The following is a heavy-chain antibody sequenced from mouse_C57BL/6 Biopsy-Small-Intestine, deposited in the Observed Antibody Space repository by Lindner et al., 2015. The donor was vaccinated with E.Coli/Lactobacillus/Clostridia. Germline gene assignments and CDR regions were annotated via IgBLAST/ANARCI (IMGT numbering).Heavy chain of an antibody. CDR2: IDPYNGAT. J-gene: IGHJ1*01. V-gene: IGHV1S135*01. CDR1: GYSFTGYS. Sequence: VQLQESGPELVKPGASVKMSCKASGYSFTGYSIHWVKQSHGKSLEWIGYIDPYNGATSYNQKFKDKATLIVDKSSSTAYMQLNSLTSEDSAVYYCARSHFIEPHWYFDVWGAGTTVTVSS. CDR3: ARSHFIEPHWYFDV. D-gene: IGHD1-1*01.